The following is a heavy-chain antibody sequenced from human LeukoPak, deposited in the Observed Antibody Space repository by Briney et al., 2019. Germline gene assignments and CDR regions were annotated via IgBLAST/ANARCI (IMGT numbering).Heavy chain of an antibody. CDR2: VYSGGST. V-gene: IGHV3-53*01. J-gene: IGHJ4*02. CDR3: AGGAFD. Sequence: GGSLRLSCAASGFTVGSNYMNWVRQAPGKGLEWVSVVYSGGSTYYADSVKGRFIISRDNSKNTVYLQMNSLRPEDTAVYYCAGGAFDWGQGTLVTVSS. CDR1: GFTVGSNY.